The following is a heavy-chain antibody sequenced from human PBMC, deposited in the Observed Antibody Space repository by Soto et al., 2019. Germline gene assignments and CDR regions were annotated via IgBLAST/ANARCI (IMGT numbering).Heavy chain of an antibody. CDR1: GYTFTRSG. Sequence: QVQLVQSGAEVKKPGASVKVSCKASGYTFTRSGISWVRQAPGQGLEWMGWISTYNGDTNYAQTFQGRVTMTTDTSTSTAYMELRSLRSDDTAVYYCAREGVAPYYYSGMDVWGQGPPVTVSS. V-gene: IGHV1-18*01. J-gene: IGHJ6*02. CDR2: ISTYNGDT. CDR3: AREGVAPYYYSGMDV. D-gene: IGHD5-12*01.